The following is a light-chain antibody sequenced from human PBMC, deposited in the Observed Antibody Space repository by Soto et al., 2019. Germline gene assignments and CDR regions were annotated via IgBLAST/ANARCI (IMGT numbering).Light chain of an antibody. CDR3: HQYGTSLWT. CDR1: QSVSSSY. J-gene: IGKJ1*01. V-gene: IGKV3-20*01. Sequence: EIVLTQSPGTLSLSPGERATLSCRASQSVSSSYLAWYQQKSGQAPRLLIYGASSRATGIPDRFSGSGSGTDFTLTISRLEPEDFAVYYCHQYGTSLWTFGQGTKVEIK. CDR2: GAS.